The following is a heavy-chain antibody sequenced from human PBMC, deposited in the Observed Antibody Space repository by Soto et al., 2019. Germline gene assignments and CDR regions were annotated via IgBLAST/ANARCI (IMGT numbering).Heavy chain of an antibody. V-gene: IGHV5-51*01. CDR3: ARGLISRYCSGGSCGEYYFDY. Sequence: GESLKISCKGSGYSFTSYWIGWVRQMPGKGLEWMGIIYPGDSDTRYSPSFQGQVTISADKSISTAYLQWSSLKASDTAMYYCARGLISRYCSGGSCGEYYFDYWGQGTLVTVSS. D-gene: IGHD2-15*01. J-gene: IGHJ4*02. CDR2: IYPGDSDT. CDR1: GYSFTSYW.